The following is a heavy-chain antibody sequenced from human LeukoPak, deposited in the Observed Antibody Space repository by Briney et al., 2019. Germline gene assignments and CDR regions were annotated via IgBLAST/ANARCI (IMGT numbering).Heavy chain of an antibody. CDR1: EFTFSSYG. CDR3: AREEDGYVDFDF. V-gene: IGHV3-30*02. J-gene: IGHJ4*02. CDR2: IRYDGSDR. D-gene: IGHD5-24*01. Sequence: GGSLRLSCVASEFTFSSYGMHWVRQAPGKGLEWVAYIRYDGSDRYYADSVKGRFTISRDNSKNTLYLQMNSLRVEDTAVYYCAREEDGYVDFDFWGQGTLVTVSS.